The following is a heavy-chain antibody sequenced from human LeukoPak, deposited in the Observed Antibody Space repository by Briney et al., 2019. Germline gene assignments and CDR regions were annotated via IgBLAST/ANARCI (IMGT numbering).Heavy chain of an antibody. CDR1: GGSISSYY. CDR2: VYYTGST. V-gene: IGHV4-59*01. J-gene: IGHJ4*02. Sequence: SETLSLTCTVSGGSISSYYWSWVRQPPGKGLEWIGFVYYTGSTNYSPSLKSRVTISVDTSKNQFSLKLRSVTAADTAVYYCATLNYDILTGYSDYWGQGTLVTVSS. D-gene: IGHD3-9*01. CDR3: ATLNYDILTGYSDY.